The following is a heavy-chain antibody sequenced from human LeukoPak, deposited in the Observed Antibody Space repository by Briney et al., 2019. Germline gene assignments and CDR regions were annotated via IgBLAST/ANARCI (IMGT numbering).Heavy chain of an antibody. D-gene: IGHD3-9*01. CDR3: ARTIRYFDWLSPEYFQH. V-gene: IGHV3-30*19. CDR1: GFTFSSYG. CDR2: ISYDGSNK. Sequence: GGSLRLSCAASGFTFSSYGMHWVRQAPGKGLEWVAVISYDGSNKYYADSVKGRFTISRDNSKNTLYLQMNSLRAEDTAVYYCARTIRYFDWLSPEYFQHWGQGTLVTVSS. J-gene: IGHJ1*01.